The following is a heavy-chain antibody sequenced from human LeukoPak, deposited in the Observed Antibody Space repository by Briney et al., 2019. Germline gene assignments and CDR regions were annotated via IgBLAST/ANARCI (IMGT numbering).Heavy chain of an antibody. CDR3: ATLGATSFDY. Sequence: RASVKVSCKTSGYTFTDYYIHWVRQAPGQGLEWMGWIVPNSGGTNYAQKFQGRVTMTRDTSISIAYMELNRLRYDDTAVYYCATLGATSFDYWGQGTLVTVSS. D-gene: IGHD1-26*01. CDR1: GYTFTDYY. J-gene: IGHJ4*02. V-gene: IGHV1-2*02. CDR2: IVPNSGGT.